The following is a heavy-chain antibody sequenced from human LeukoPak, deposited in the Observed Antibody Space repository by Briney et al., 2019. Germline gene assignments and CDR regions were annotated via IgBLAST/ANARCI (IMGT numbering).Heavy chain of an antibody. CDR1: GGSISSGGYY. CDR3: ARHSSNADYYDSSGYYIYDAFDI. J-gene: IGHJ3*02. CDR2: IYYSGST. Sequence: SQTLSLTCTVSGGSISSGGYYWSWIRQHPGKGLEWIGYIYYSGSTYYNPSLKSRVTISVDTSKNQFSLKLSSVTAADTAVYYCARHSSNADYYDSSGYYIYDAFDIWGQGTMVTVSS. V-gene: IGHV4-31*03. D-gene: IGHD3-22*01.